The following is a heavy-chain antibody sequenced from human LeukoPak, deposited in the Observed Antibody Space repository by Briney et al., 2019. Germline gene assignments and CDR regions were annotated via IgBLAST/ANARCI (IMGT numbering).Heavy chain of an antibody. CDR1: GFTFSSYA. CDR2: ISGSGGST. Sequence: GESLRLSCAASGFTFSSYAMSWVRQAPGKGLEWVSAISGSGGSTYYADSVKGRFTISRDNSKNTLYLQMNSLRAEDTAVYYCAKEQTDIVLMVYAIRVFDYWGQGTLVTVSS. CDR3: AKEQTDIVLMVYAIRVFDY. D-gene: IGHD2-8*01. J-gene: IGHJ4*02. V-gene: IGHV3-23*01.